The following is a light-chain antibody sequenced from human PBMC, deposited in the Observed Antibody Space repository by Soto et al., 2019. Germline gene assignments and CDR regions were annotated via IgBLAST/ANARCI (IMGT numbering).Light chain of an antibody. CDR2: EVS. CDR3: SSYAGSNNLV. V-gene: IGLV2-8*01. CDR1: SSDVGGYNY. Sequence: QSVLTQPPSASGSPGQSVTISCTGTSSDVGGYNYVSWYQQHPGKAPKLMIYEVSKRPSGVPDRFSGSKSGNTASLTVSGLQGEGEADYYCSSYAGSNNLVFGGGTKLTVL. J-gene: IGLJ2*01.